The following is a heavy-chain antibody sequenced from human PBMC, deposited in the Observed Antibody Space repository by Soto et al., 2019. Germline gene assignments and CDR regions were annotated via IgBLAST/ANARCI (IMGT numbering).Heavy chain of an antibody. CDR1: GFTFSSYG. J-gene: IGHJ4*02. D-gene: IGHD1-26*01. Sequence: QVQLVESGGGVVQSGRSLRLSCAASGFTFSSYGMHWVRQAPGKGLEWVAIISYDGSNTYYADSVKGRFTISRDNSKNTLYLQMNSLRGEDTSVYYCAKEGGLSGSYYISSSYYFDYWGQGILVTVSS. CDR3: AKEGGLSGSYYISSSYYFDY. CDR2: ISYDGSNT. V-gene: IGHV3-30*18.